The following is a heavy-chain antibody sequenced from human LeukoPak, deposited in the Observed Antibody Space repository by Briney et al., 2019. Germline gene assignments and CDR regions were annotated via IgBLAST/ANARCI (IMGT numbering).Heavy chain of an antibody. CDR2: IREDGGHK. Sequence: PGGSLRLSCVTSGFTFTNHWMSWVRQAPGKGLEWVANIREDGGHKNYVDSEKGRFSISRDNAKNSLFLQMDSLGVDDTAIYYCARDGRGGHNDFWGQGTLITVSS. CDR3: ARDGRGGHNDF. J-gene: IGHJ4*02. D-gene: IGHD4-23*01. CDR1: GFTFTNHW. V-gene: IGHV3-7*01.